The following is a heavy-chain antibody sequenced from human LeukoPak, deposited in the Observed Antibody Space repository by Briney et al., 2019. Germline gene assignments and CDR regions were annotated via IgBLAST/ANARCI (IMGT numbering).Heavy chain of an antibody. D-gene: IGHD2-2*01. CDR3: VWVRGVNYALDP. J-gene: IGHJ5*02. CDR2: IKSRGDGGTT. V-gene: IGHV3-15*01. CDR1: GFNFIDAW. Sequence: PGGSLRLSCAASGFNFIDAWMSWVRQTPGPGLEWVGRIKSRGDGGTTEYAAPVKGRFTISRDDSKTTLFLQMNSLRAEDTAIYYCVWVRGVNYALDPWSQGTLVTVSS.